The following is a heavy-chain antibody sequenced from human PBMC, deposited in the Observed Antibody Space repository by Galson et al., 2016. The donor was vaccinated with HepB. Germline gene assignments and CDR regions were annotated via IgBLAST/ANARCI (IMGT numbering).Heavy chain of an antibody. D-gene: IGHD1-26*01. J-gene: IGHJ3*02. CDR2: INPNSGGT. Sequence: SVKVSCKASGYTFSDYYMHWVRQAPGRGLEWMGWINPNSGGTNYAQKFQGRVTMTRDTSITTVYMELSRLRSDDTAVYYCARDLPSGMYSLGAFDIWGQGTMVTVSP. CDR3: ARDLPSGMYSLGAFDI. CDR1: GYTFSDYY. V-gene: IGHV1-2*02.